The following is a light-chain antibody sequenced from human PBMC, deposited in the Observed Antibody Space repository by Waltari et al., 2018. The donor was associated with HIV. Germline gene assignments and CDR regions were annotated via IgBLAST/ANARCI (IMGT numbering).Light chain of an antibody. J-gene: IGLJ2*01. CDR1: TSDIGGYNF. V-gene: IGLV2-14*01. Sequence: QSALAQPASVSGSPGQSITMSCTGTTSDIGGYNFVSWYQQHPGKVPKVLIYEVGNRPSGVSTRFSGSKSGNTASLTISGLQTEDEADYYCSSYSTAANVVFGGGTKLTVL. CDR2: EVG. CDR3: SSYSTAANVV.